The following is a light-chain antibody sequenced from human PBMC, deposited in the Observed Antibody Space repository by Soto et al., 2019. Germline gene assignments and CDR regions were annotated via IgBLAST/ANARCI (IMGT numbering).Light chain of an antibody. CDR3: QQYNNWPPWT. CDR2: AAS. CDR1: QSVGGN. Sequence: EIVMTQSPATLSVSPGERATLSCRASQSVGGNLAWYQQKPGQPPRLLIYAASSRPTGIPARFSRSGSGTEFTLTISSLQSEDFAVYYCQQYNNWPPWTFGQGTKVEIK. V-gene: IGKV3-15*01. J-gene: IGKJ1*01.